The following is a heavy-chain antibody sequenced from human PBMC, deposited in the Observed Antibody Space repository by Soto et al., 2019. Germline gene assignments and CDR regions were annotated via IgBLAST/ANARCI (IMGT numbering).Heavy chain of an antibody. CDR2: VNPSGGHT. J-gene: IGHJ4*02. Sequence: QVHLMQSGAEVKKPGASVKVSCKASGDTFTEYYIHWVRQAPGQGLEWMGTVNPSGGHTTYAQHFLGRVNMTRDTSTSTLYMELTSLTSEDTAVYYCARGGHVVVVTAALDYWGQGTLVTVSS. V-gene: IGHV1-46*01. D-gene: IGHD2-21*02. CDR3: ARGGHVVVVTAALDY. CDR1: GDTFTEYY.